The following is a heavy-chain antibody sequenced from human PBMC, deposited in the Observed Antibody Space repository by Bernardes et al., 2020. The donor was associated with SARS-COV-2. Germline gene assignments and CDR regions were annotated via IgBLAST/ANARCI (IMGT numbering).Heavy chain of an antibody. V-gene: IGHV3-23*01. Sequence: GGSLRLSCTASGFTFSSYAMSWVRQAPGKGLEWVSAISGSGGSKYYADSVKGRFTISRDNSKNTLYLQMNSLRAEDTAVYYCAKGPPLRFLESSLRWGQGTLVTGSS. CDR1: GFTFSSYA. CDR3: AKGPPLRFLESSLR. J-gene: IGHJ4*02. CDR2: ISGSGGSK. D-gene: IGHD3-3*01.